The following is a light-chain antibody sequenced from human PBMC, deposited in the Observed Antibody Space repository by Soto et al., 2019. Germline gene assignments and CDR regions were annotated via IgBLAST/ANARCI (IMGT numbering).Light chain of an antibody. V-gene: IGLV1-51*01. J-gene: IGLJ1*01. CDR2: DDN. CDR3: GSWDSSLSAYV. Sequence: QSVLTQPPSVSAAPGQQVTISCSRSSSNIGGNSVSWYQQLPGTAPKLLIYDDNKRPSGIPDRFSGSKSGTSATLGITGLQTGDEAEYYCGSWDSSLSAYVFGTETKVTVL. CDR1: SSNIGGNS.